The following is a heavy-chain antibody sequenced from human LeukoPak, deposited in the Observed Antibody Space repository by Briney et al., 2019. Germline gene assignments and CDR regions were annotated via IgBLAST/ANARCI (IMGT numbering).Heavy chain of an antibody. J-gene: IGHJ5*02. CDR1: GFIFNNYG. V-gene: IGHV3-23*01. CDR3: ARGSSGYFVDL. D-gene: IGHD3-22*01. CDR2: ISNDGGGT. Sequence: GGSLRLSCAASGFIFNNYGLIWVRQAPGKGLEWVSAISNDGGGTNYADFVKGRFTISRDNSKNTLFLQMNSLRAEDTALYYCARGSSGYFVDLWGQGTLVTVSS.